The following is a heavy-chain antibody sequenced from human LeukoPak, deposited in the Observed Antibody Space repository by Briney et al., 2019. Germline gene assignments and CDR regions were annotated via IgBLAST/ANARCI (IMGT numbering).Heavy chain of an antibody. V-gene: IGHV3-74*01. D-gene: IGHD1-14*01. CDR2: INTDASNT. J-gene: IGHJ4*02. CDR3: AKDQNREPYYFDY. Sequence: GRSRRLSWAAAGFTFGMFWMHWVRPPEGRVLVWVPRINTDASNTIYAAYVKGPFTISRENSTNTLYLQMNSMRAEDTALYYCAKDQNREPYYFDYRGQGTLVTVSS. CDR1: GFTFGMFW.